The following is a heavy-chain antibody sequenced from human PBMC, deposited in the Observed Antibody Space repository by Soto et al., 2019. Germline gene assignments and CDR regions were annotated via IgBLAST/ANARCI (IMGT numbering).Heavy chain of an antibody. CDR2: IWYDGSNK. Sequence: QVQLVESGGGVVQPGRSLRLSCAASGFTFSSYGMHWVRQAPGKGLEWVAVIWYDGSNKYYADSVKGRFTISRDNSKNTLYLQMNSLRAEDTAVYYCAREKGYYYYYYGMDVWGQGTTVTVS. CDR3: AREKGYYYYYYGMDV. CDR1: GFTFSSYG. J-gene: IGHJ6*02. V-gene: IGHV3-33*01.